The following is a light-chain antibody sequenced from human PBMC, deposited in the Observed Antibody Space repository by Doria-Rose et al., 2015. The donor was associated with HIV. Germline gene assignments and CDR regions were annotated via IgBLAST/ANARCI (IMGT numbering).Light chain of an antibody. CDR1: SSNIGNNY. CDR2: DNN. CDR3: GTWDGSLSAVV. J-gene: IGLJ2*01. V-gene: IGLV1-51*01. Sequence: PGQKVTISCSGSSSNIGNNYVSWYQQLPGTAPKLLIHDNNKRPSGIPDRFSGSKSGTSATLGITGLQTGDEADYYCGTWDGSLSAVVFGGGTKLTVL.